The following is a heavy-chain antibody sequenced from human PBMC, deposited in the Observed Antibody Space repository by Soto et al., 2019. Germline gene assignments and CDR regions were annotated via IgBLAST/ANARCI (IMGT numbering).Heavy chain of an antibody. CDR3: ARVPEYCGGDCPVY. V-gene: IGHV3-30*04. J-gene: IGHJ4*02. CDR1: GFTFSSHA. D-gene: IGHD2-21*02. CDR2: ISYDGSNK. Sequence: GGSLRLSCAASGFTFSSHAMHWVRQAPGKGLEWVTVISYDGSNKYYADSVKGRVSISRDNSKNTLYLQMNSLRAEDTAVYYCARVPEYCGGDCPVYWGQGTLVTVSS.